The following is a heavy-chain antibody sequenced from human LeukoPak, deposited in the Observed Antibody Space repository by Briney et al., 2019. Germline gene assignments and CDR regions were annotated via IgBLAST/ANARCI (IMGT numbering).Heavy chain of an antibody. D-gene: IGHD1-26*01. Sequence: PGGSLRLSCAASGFTFSSYSMNWVRQAPGKGLEWVSSISSSSSYIYYADSVKGRFTISRDNAKNSLYLQMNSLRAEDTAVYYCARDLSRKAATTLDYWGQGTLVTVSS. CDR1: GFTFSSYS. CDR3: ARDLSRKAATTLDY. J-gene: IGHJ4*02. CDR2: ISSSSSYI. V-gene: IGHV3-21*01.